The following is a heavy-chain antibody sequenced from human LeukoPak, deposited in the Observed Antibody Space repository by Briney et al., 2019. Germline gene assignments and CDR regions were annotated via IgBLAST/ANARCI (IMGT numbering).Heavy chain of an antibody. J-gene: IGHJ4*02. CDR1: GYTFTSYG. Sequence: ASVKVSCKASGYTFTSYGISWVRQAPGQGLEWMGWISAYNGNTNYAQKLQGRVTMTTDTSTSTAYMELRSLRSDDTAVYYCARGLEFCSSTSCYYFDYWGQGTLVTVSS. D-gene: IGHD2-2*01. CDR2: ISAYNGNT. V-gene: IGHV1-18*01. CDR3: ARGLEFCSSTSCYYFDY.